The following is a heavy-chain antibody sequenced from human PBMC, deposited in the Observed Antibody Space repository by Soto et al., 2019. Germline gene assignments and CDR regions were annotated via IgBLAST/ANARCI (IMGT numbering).Heavy chain of an antibody. V-gene: IGHV3-30*18. CDR3: AKDQEYSYGYPTIEY. Sequence: PGGSLRLSCAASGFTFSSYGMHWVRQAPGKGLEWVAVISYDGSNKYYVDSVKGRFTISRDNYKNTLYLQMNSLRAEDTAVYYCAKDQEYSYGYPTIEYWGHGTLVTGSS. D-gene: IGHD5-18*01. CDR1: GFTFSSYG. J-gene: IGHJ4*01. CDR2: ISYDGSNK.